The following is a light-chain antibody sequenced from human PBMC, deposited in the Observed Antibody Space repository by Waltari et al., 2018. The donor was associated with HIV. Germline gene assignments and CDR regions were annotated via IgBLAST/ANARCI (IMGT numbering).Light chain of an antibody. J-gene: IGKJ4*01. CDR1: QGIRSS. V-gene: IGKV1-NL1*01. CDR3: QQYSSLPLT. Sequence: DIQMTQSPLSLSASVGDRVTITCRASQGIRSSLAWYQQKPGKAPKLLVYGASRLESGVPSRFSGSGSGTDYILTINSLQPEDFATYYCQQYSSLPLTFGGGTKVDIK. CDR2: GAS.